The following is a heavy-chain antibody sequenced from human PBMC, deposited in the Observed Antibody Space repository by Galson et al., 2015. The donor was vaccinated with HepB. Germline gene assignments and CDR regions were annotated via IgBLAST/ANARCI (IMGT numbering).Heavy chain of an antibody. V-gene: IGHV3-49*03. D-gene: IGHD3-10*01. J-gene: IGHJ2*01. Sequence: SLRLSCAASGFTFGHYVMSWFRQAPGKGLEWVGFIRSKTFGGTTEYAASVEDRFTISRDDSKSIAYLQMNSLKTEDTAVYYCTRGLPSMVRVIFWYFDLWGRGTRVTASS. CDR1: GFTFGHYV. CDR2: IRSKTFGGTT. CDR3: TRGLPSMVRVIFWYFDL.